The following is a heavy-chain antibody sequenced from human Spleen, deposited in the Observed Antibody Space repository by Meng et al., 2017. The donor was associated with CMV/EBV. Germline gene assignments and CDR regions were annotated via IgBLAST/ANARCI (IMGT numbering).Heavy chain of an antibody. CDR3: ARSYDFWSASFDY. J-gene: IGHJ4*02. Sequence: GESLKISCAASGFTFSSYEMNWVRQAPGKGLEWVSYSSSSGSTIYYADSVKGRFTISRDNAKNSLYLQVNSLRAEDTAVYYCARSYDFWSASFDYWGQGTLVTVSS. CDR1: GFTFSSYE. D-gene: IGHD3-3*01. V-gene: IGHV3-48*03. CDR2: SSSSGSTI.